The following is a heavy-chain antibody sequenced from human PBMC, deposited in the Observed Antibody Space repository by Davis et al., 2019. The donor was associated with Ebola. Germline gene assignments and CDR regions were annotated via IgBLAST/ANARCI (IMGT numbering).Heavy chain of an antibody. V-gene: IGHV3-30*18. CDR1: GFTFRSYG. CDR2: ISSDGSNR. D-gene: IGHD1-26*01. CDR3: AKDTSNIWFDI. J-gene: IGHJ3*02. Sequence: PGGSLRLSCAASGFTFRSYGMHWVRQAPGKGLEWVAVISSDGSNRYYADSVKGRFTISRDNAKNSLYLQINSLRDEDTAVYYCAKDTSNIWFDIWGQGTNVTVSS.